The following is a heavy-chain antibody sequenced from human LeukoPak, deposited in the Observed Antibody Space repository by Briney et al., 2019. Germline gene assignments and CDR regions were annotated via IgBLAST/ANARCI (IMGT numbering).Heavy chain of an antibody. V-gene: IGHV4-39*01. Sequence: SETLSLTCTVSGGSISSSSYYWGWLRQPPGTGLEWIGSIYYSGSPYYNPSLKSRVTISVDTSKKQFSLKLSSVTAADTAVYYCARHVGFITMVRGVINNNWFDPWGQGTLVTVSS. J-gene: IGHJ5*02. D-gene: IGHD3-10*01. CDR2: IYYSGSP. CDR1: GGSISSSSYY. CDR3: ARHVGFITMVRGVINNNWFDP.